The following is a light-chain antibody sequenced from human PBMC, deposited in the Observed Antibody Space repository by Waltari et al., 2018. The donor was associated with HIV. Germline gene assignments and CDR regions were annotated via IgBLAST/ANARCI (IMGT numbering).Light chain of an antibody. CDR1: SSTIGAGYH. Sequence: QSVLTQPPSVSGAPGQSVTIPCTGSSSTIGAGYHVHWYQQLPGTAPKLLIYGNSNRPSGVPDRFTGSKSGTSASLAISGLQAEDEADYYCQSYDSSLSGWVFGGGTKLTVL. CDR3: QSYDSSLSGWV. J-gene: IGLJ3*02. V-gene: IGLV1-40*01. CDR2: GNS.